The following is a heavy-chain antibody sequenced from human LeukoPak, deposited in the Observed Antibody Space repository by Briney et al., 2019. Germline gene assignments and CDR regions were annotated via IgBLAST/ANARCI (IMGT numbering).Heavy chain of an antibody. CDR1: GGSISSHY. V-gene: IGHV4-59*11. J-gene: IGHJ4*02. Sequence: SETLSLTCTVSGGSISSHYWSWIRQPPGKGLEWIGYIYYSGSTNYNPSLKSRVTISVDTSKNQFSLKLSSVTAADTAVYYCARTGGFWSGYYNDYWGQGTLVTVSS. D-gene: IGHD3-3*01. CDR2: IYYSGST. CDR3: ARTGGFWSGYYNDY.